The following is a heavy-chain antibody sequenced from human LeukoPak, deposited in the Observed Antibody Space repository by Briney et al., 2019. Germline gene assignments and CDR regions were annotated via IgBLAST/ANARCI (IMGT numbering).Heavy chain of an antibody. Sequence: GGSLRLSCAASGFTFSSYGMHWVRQAPGKGLEWVAFIRYDGSNKYYADSVKGRFTISRDNSKNTLYLQMNSLRAEDTAVYYCAKDPCPSPLYYYYYMDVWGKGTTVTVSS. CDR1: GFTFSSYG. D-gene: IGHD5/OR15-5a*01. CDR3: AKDPCPSPLYYYYYMDV. CDR2: IRYDGSNK. V-gene: IGHV3-30*02. J-gene: IGHJ6*03.